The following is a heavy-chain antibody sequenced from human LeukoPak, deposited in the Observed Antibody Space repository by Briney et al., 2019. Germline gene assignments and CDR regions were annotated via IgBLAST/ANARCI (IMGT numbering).Heavy chain of an antibody. CDR1: GGSISSYY. CDR3: AREDGGPFDY. D-gene: IGHD2-15*01. V-gene: IGHV4-59*01. CDR2: IYYSGST. J-gene: IGHJ4*02. Sequence: IPSETLSLTCTVSGGSISSYYWSWIRQPPGEGLEWIGYIYYSGSTNYNPSLKSRVTISVDTSKNQFSLKLSSVTAADTAVYYCAREDGGPFDYWGQGTLVTVSS.